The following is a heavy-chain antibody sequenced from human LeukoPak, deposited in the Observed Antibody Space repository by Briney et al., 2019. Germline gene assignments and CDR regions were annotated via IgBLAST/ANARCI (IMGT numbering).Heavy chain of an antibody. Sequence: PSETLSLTCTVSGGSISGSRYNWGWVRQSPGKGLEWITSVSHSGYTYYNASLKSRLAIAVDTSSNLFSLTLTSVTAADTAIYYCASMYTSSHYWGPGILVAVSP. V-gene: IGHV4-39*07. CDR3: ASMYTSSHY. J-gene: IGHJ4*02. CDR2: VSHSGYT. CDR1: GGSISGSRYN. D-gene: IGHD6-6*01.